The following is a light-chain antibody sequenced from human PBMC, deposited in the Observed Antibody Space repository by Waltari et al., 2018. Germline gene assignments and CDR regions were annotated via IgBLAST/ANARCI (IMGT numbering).Light chain of an antibody. CDR1: QSVSSN. Sequence: EIVMTQSPATLSVSPGERATLSCRASQSVSSNLGWYQQKPGQAPRLLIYGASTRATGIPVRFSGSGSGTEFTLTISSLQSEDFAVYYCQQYNNLPRTFGQGTKVEVK. J-gene: IGKJ1*01. CDR2: GAS. V-gene: IGKV3-15*01. CDR3: QQYNNLPRT.